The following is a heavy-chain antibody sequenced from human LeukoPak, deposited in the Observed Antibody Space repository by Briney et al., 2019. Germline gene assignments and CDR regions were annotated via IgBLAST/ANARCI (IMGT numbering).Heavy chain of an antibody. J-gene: IGHJ5*02. CDR1: GGSISSYY. D-gene: IGHD3-3*01. V-gene: IGHV4-4*07. Sequence: SETLSLTCTVSGGSISSYYWSWIRQPAGKGLEWIGRIYTSGSTNYNPSLKSRVTMSVDTSKNQFSLKLSSVTAADTAVYYCARRITIYRRLSWFDPWGQGTLVTVSS. CDR2: IYTSGST. CDR3: ARRITIYRRLSWFDP.